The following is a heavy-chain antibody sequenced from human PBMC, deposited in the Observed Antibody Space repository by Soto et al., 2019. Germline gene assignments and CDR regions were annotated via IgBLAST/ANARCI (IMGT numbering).Heavy chain of an antibody. CDR3: ASSASPDAY. V-gene: IGHV3-48*01. CDR2: INSGSTSV. Sequence: EVQLVESGGGLVQPGGSLRLSCVASGFIFNSYSMNWVRQAPGKGLEWISYINSGSTSVFYADSVKGRFTISRDNAKNSLYLQMNSLRAEYTAVYYCASSASPDAYWGQGTLVTVSS. J-gene: IGHJ4*02. D-gene: IGHD1-26*01. CDR1: GFIFNSYS.